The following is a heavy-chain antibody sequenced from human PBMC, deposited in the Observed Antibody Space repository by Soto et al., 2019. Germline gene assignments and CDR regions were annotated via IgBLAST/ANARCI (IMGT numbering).Heavy chain of an antibody. J-gene: IGHJ4*02. Sequence: EVQLVESGGGLVQPGGSLRLSCAASGFTVSSNYMSWVRQAPGKGLEWVSVIYSGGSTYYADSVKGRFTISRDNSKNTLYLQMNSLRAEDTAVYYCARSRTTVTPPDYWGQGTLVTVSS. V-gene: IGHV3-66*01. D-gene: IGHD4-17*01. CDR2: IYSGGST. CDR3: ARSRTTVTPPDY. CDR1: GFTVSSNY.